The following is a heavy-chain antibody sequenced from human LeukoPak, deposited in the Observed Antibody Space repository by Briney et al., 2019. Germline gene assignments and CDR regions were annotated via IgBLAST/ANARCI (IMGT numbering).Heavy chain of an antibody. Sequence: SETLSLTCTVSGGSIRSYYWSWIRQPPGEGLQWIGSFYYSGSTYYNPSLKSRVTIYVDTSKNQFSLKLSSVTAADTAVYYCARGRRDGYNLEYFDKWGQGTLVTVSS. J-gene: IGHJ4*02. V-gene: IGHV4-59*05. CDR2: FYYSGST. D-gene: IGHD5-24*01. CDR1: GGSIRSYY. CDR3: ARGRRDGYNLEYFDK.